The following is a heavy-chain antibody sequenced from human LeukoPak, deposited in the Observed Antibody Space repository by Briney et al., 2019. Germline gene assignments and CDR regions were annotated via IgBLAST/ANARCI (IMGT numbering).Heavy chain of an antibody. V-gene: IGHV3-74*01. CDR2: INSDGSST. Sequence: GGSLRLSCAASGFTFINYWMVWVRQAPGKGLLWVSRINSDGSSTTYADSVKGRFTISRDNAKNTVYLQMNSLRAEDTAVYYCARVQGCGGGTCYFHYWGQGTLVTVSS. CDR3: ARVQGCGGGTCYFHY. J-gene: IGHJ4*02. D-gene: IGHD2-15*01. CDR1: GFTFINYW.